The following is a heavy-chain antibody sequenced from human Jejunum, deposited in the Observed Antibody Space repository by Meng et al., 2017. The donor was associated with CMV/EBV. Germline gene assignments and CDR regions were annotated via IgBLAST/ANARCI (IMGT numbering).Heavy chain of an antibody. CDR3: ARDSAY. J-gene: IGHJ4*02. D-gene: IGHD3-10*01. CDR1: GYTFTSYA. CDR2: ICAHNGNT. Sequence: SVSCKTSGYTFTSYAISWVRQAPGQGLEWMGWICAHNGNTHYARKHQVRVTMTTDTSTSTAYVELRSLKSDDTAVYYCARDSAYWGQGTLVTVSS. V-gene: IGHV1-18*01.